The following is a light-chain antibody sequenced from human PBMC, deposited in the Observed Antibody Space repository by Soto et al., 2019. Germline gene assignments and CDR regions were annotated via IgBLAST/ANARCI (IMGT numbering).Light chain of an antibody. CDR1: SSNIGAGYD. V-gene: IGLV1-40*01. CDR2: GNS. J-gene: IGLJ2*01. CDR3: QSYDSSMSGVV. Sequence: QSVLTQPPSVSGAPGQRVTISCTGSSSNIGAGYDVHWYQQLPGTAPKLLIYGNSNRPSGVPDRFSGSKSGTSASLAITGGQDDDDADYYCQSYDSSMSGVVFGGGTKLTVL.